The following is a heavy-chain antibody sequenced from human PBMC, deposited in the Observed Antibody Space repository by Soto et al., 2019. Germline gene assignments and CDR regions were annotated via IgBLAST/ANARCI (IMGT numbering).Heavy chain of an antibody. CDR3: ARGKGMEENYYYYGLDI. J-gene: IGHJ6*02. CDR2: INSGTGQT. CDR1: GYTFSTHA. Sequence: ASVKVSCKASGYTFSTHAMHWVRQAPGQSLEWMGWINSGTGQTKHSHRFQDRVTITRDTSASTAYMELSSLRSEDTAVYYCARGKGMEENYYYYGLDIWGQGTTVTVS. D-gene: IGHD1-1*01. V-gene: IGHV1-3*04.